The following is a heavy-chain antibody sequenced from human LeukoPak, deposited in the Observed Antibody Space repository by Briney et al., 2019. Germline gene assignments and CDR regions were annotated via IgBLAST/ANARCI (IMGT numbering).Heavy chain of an antibody. V-gene: IGHV3-23*01. CDR2: ISGSGGST. CDR1: GFTFSSYG. CDR3: ARDASITMIVVPTSY. J-gene: IGHJ4*02. Sequence: GGSLRLSCAASGFTFSSYGMSWVRQAPGKGLEWVSAISGSGGSTYYADSVKGRFTISRDNSKNTLYLQMNSLRAEDTAVYYCARDASITMIVVPTSYWGQGTLVTVSS. D-gene: IGHD3-22*01.